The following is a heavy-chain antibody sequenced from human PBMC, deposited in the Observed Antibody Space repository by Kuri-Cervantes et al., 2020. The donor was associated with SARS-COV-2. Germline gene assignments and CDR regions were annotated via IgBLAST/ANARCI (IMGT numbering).Heavy chain of an antibody. Sequence: GGSLRLSCTASGFTFGDYAMSWVRQAPGKGLEWVGFIRSKAYGGTTEYAASVKGRLTISRDDSKSIAYLRMSSLKTEDTAVYYCTRHDFWSAYYFDYWGQGTLVTVSS. CDR2: IRSKAYGGTT. CDR3: TRHDFWSAYYFDY. D-gene: IGHD3-3*01. CDR1: GFTFGDYA. J-gene: IGHJ4*02. V-gene: IGHV3-49*04.